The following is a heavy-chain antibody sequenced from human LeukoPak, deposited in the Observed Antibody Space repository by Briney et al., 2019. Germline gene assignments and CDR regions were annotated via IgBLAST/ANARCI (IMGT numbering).Heavy chain of an antibody. Sequence: AASAKVSCKASGYTFTSYAMHWVRQAPGQRLEWMGWINAGNGNTKYSQEFQGRVTITRDTSASTAYMELSSLRSEDMAVYYCARRPHHRTTVTPRWNNYYYYMDVWGKGTTVTISS. CDR1: GYTFTSYA. CDR3: ARRPHHRTTVTPRWNNYYYYMDV. D-gene: IGHD4-17*01. CDR2: INAGNGNT. J-gene: IGHJ6*03. V-gene: IGHV1-3*03.